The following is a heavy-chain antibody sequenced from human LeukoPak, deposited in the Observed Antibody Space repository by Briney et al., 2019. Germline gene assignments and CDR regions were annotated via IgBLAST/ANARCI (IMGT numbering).Heavy chain of an antibody. CDR3: AKPVTAASLGAFDI. Sequence: PGSSLRLSCAASGFTFSGHGMHWVRPAPGKGLEGVKVIWYDGSNRYNAGSVEGRFTVSIDNSEKTLYLQMNSLRAEDTAVYYCAKPVTAASLGAFDIWGQGTMVTVSS. D-gene: IGHD2-21*02. CDR2: IWYDGSNR. J-gene: IGHJ3*02. V-gene: IGHV3-33*06. CDR1: GFTFSGHG.